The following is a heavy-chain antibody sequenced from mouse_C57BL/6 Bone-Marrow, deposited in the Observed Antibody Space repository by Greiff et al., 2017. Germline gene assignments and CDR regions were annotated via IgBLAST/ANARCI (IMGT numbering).Heavy chain of an antibody. CDR2: ISYDGSN. D-gene: IGHD2-1*01. Sequence: EVKLLESGPGLVKPSQSLSLTCSVTGYSITSGYYWNWIRQFPGNKLEWMGYISYDGSNNYNPSLKNRISITRDTSKNQFFLKLNSVTTEDTATYYCANRNYYFDYWGQGTTLTVSS. CDR3: ANRNYYFDY. V-gene: IGHV3-6*01. J-gene: IGHJ2*01. CDR1: GYSITSGYY.